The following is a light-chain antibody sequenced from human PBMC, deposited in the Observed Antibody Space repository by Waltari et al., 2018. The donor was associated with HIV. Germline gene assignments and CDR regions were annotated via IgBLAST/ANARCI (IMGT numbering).Light chain of an antibody. CDR2: DNN. J-gene: IGLJ3*02. CDR3: GTWDSSLSAGV. V-gene: IGLV1-51*01. Sequence: QSVLPQPPSVSAAPGQKVTISCSGSSSNIGNNSVTWYQQLPGTAPKLLIYDNNKRPSGIPDRFSGSKSGTSATLGITGLQTGDEADYYCGTWDSSLSAGVFGGGTKLTVL. CDR1: SSNIGNNS.